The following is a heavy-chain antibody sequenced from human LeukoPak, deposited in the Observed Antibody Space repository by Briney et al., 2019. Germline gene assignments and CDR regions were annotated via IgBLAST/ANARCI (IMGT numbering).Heavy chain of an antibody. CDR2: ISAYNGNT. D-gene: IGHD2-2*01. Sequence: ASVKVSCKASGYTFTSYGISWVRQAPGQGLEWMGWISAYNGNTNYAQKLQGRVTMTTDTSTSTAYMELRSLRSDDTAVYYCARAMEGYCSSTSCYAYDYWGQGTLVTVSS. CDR1: GYTFTSYG. J-gene: IGHJ4*02. CDR3: ARAMEGYCSSTSCYAYDY. V-gene: IGHV1-18*04.